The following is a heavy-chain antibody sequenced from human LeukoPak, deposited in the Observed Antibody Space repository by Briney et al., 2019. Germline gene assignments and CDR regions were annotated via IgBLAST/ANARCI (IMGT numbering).Heavy chain of an antibody. CDR1: GGSFSGYY. Sequence: PSETLSLTCAVYGGSFSGYYWSWIRQPPGKGLEWIGEINHSGSTNYNPSLKSRVTISVDTSKNQFSLKLSSVTAADTAVYYCARRTMVRGVIIGDWGQGTLVTVSS. CDR3: ARRTMVRGVIIGD. J-gene: IGHJ4*02. V-gene: IGHV4-34*01. CDR2: INHSGST. D-gene: IGHD3-10*01.